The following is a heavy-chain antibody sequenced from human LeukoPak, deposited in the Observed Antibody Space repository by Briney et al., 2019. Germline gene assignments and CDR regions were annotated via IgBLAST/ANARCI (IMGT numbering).Heavy chain of an antibody. D-gene: IGHD2-21*01. CDR1: GFTFSNLA. CDR3: SKDCISVNGVSDCHDF. J-gene: IGHJ4*02. Sequence: PGGSLRLSCAASGFTFSNLAMSWVRQAPGKGPEWVSTIGSSADLFYAAYAKSRVTTSTDDTTNIVYLQMDSLRAEDSAIYYCSKDCISVNGVSDCHDFGGQGTEVTVSS. CDR2: IGSSADL. V-gene: IGHV3-23*01.